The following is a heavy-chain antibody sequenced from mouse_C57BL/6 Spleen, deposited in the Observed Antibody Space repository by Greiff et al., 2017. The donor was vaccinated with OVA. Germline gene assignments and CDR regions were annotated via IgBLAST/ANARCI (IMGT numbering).Heavy chain of an antibody. V-gene: IGHV1-18*01. CDR1: GYTFTDYN. D-gene: IGHD1-1*01. Sequence: VQLQQSGPELVKPGASVKIPCKASGYTFTDYNMDWVKQSHGKSLEWIGDINPNNGGTIYNQKFKGEATLTVDKSSSTAYMELRSLTSEDTAVYYCARLLTTVVAGGFDYWGQGTTLTVSS. CDR3: ARLLTTVVAGGFDY. CDR2: INPNNGGT. J-gene: IGHJ2*01.